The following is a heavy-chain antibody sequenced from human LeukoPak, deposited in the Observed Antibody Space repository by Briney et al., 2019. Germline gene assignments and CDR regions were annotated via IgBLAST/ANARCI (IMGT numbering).Heavy chain of an antibody. V-gene: IGHV1-2*02. CDR3: SWGRGYSGYDPFDY. CDR1: GYTFTGYY. J-gene: IGHJ4*02. CDR2: ISPNSGGT. Sequence: GASVKVSCKASGYTFTGYYMHWVRQAPGQGLEWMGWISPNSGGTNYAQKFQGRVTMTRDTSISTAYMELSRLRSDDTAVYYCSWGRGYSGYDPFDYWGQGTLVTVSS. D-gene: IGHD5-12*01.